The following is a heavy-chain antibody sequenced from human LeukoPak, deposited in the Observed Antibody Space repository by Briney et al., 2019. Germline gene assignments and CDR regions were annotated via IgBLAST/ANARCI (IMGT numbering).Heavy chain of an antibody. D-gene: IGHD2-8*01. Sequence: TGGSLRLSCAASGFTFSSYWMSWVRQAPGKGLEWVSGINWNGGSTGYADSVEGRFTISRDNAKNSLYLQMNSLRAEDTALYYCARSQCTNGVCYNYLDYYYMDVWGKGTTVTVSS. CDR1: GFTFSSYW. CDR3: ARSQCTNGVCYNYLDYYYMDV. CDR2: INWNGGST. J-gene: IGHJ6*03. V-gene: IGHV3-20*04.